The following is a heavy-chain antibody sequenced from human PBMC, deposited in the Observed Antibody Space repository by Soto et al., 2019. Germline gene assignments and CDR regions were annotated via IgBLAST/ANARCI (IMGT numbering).Heavy chain of an antibody. V-gene: IGHV3-11*01. CDR2: ISSSGSTI. CDR1: GFTFSDYY. D-gene: IGHD3-16*01. Sequence: GGSLRLSCAASGFTFSDYYMSWIRQAPGKGLEWVSYISSSGSTIYYADSVKGRFTISRDNAKNSLYLQMNSLRAEDTAVYYCARDFFVGRITFGDDAFDIWGQGTMVTVSS. CDR3: ARDFFVGRITFGDDAFDI. J-gene: IGHJ3*02.